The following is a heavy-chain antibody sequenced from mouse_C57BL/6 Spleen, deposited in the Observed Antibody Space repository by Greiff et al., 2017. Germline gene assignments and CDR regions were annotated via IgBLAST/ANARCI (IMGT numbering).Heavy chain of an antibody. D-gene: IGHD2-3*01. CDR2: IYPRAGST. J-gene: IGHJ4*01. V-gene: IGHV1-85*01. CDR1: GYTFTSYA. CDR3: ARPDGYYAMDY. Sequence: QVQLQQSGPELVKPGASVKLSCKASGYTFTSYAINWVKQSPGQGLEWIGCIYPRAGSTTYNEKFKGKATLTVATSSSTAYMDLQSLPFEDAAVYFCARPDGYYAMDYWGQGTSVTVSA.